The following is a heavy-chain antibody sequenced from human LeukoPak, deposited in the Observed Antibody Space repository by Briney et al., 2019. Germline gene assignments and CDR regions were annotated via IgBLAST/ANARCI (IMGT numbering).Heavy chain of an antibody. CDR3: ARLHCSSTSCYAWNWFDP. D-gene: IGHD2-2*01. CDR2: IYHSGST. CDR1: GGSISSGGYS. Sequence: SQTLSLTCAVSGGSISSGGYSWSWIRQPPGKGLEWIGYIYHSGSTYYNPSLKSRVTISVDRSKNQFSLKLSSVTAADTAVYYCARLHCSSTSCYAWNWFDPWCQPTLVTVSS. J-gene: IGHJ5*02. V-gene: IGHV4-30-2*01.